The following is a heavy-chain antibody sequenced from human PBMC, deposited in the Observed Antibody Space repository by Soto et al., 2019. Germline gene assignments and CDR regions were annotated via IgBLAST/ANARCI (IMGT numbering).Heavy chain of an antibody. CDR3: ARGGDYRFGY. V-gene: IGHV4-4*02. J-gene: IGHJ4*02. CDR1: SGSVSDSYW. CDR2: IYHSGST. D-gene: IGHD4-4*01. Sequence: QVQLQESGPGLVKPSGTLSLTCAASSGSVSDSYWWSWVRQPPGKGLEWIGEIYHSGSTNYNPSLKSRVTMSVDKSKNQFSLKLSSVTAADTAVYYCARGGDYRFGYWGQGTLVTVSS.